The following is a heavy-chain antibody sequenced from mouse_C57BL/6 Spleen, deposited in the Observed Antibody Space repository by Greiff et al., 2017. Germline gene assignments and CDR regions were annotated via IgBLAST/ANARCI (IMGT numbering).Heavy chain of an antibody. Sequence: QVQLQQSGAELVRPGTSVKVSCKASGYAFTNYLIEWVKQRPGQGLEWIGVINPGSGGTNYNEKFKGKATLTADKSSSTAYMQLSSLTSEDSAVYFCARDERFLFDYWGQGTTLTVSS. CDR1: GYAFTNYL. V-gene: IGHV1-54*01. CDR2: INPGSGGT. J-gene: IGHJ2*01. CDR3: ARDERFLFDY.